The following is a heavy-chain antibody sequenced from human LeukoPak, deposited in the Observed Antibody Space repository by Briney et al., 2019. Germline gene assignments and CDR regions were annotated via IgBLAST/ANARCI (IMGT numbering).Heavy chain of an antibody. CDR2: INPNSGGT. D-gene: IGHD5-12*01. CDR3: ARGYSGYEPDY. J-gene: IGHJ4*02. V-gene: IGHV1-2*02. Sequence: ASVKVSCKASGYTFTGYYMHWVRQAPGQGLEWMGWINPNSGGTNYARKFQGRVTMTRDTSISTAYMELSRLRSDDTAVYYCARGYSGYEPDYWGQGTLVTVSS. CDR1: GYTFTGYY.